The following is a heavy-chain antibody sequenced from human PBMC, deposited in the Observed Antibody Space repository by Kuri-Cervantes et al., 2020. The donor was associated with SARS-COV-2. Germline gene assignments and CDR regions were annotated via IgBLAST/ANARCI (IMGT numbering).Heavy chain of an antibody. J-gene: IGHJ4*02. CDR1: GFTFSSYA. V-gene: IGHV3-23*01. CDR3: AKVSWGYYFDY. CDR2: ISGSGGST. D-gene: IGHD3-16*01. Sequence: ETLSLTCAASGFTFSSYAMSWVRQAPGKGLEWVSAISGSGGSTYYADSVKGRFTISRDNSKNTLYLQMNSLRAEDTAVYYCAKVSWGYYFDYWGQGTLVIVSS.